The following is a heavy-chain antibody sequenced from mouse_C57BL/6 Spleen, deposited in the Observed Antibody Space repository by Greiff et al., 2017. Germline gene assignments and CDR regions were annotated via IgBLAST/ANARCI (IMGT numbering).Heavy chain of an antibody. Sequence: VQLQQSGPELVKPGASVKISCKASGYTFTDYYMNWVKQSHGKSLEWIGDINPNNGGTSYNQKFKGKATLTVDKSSSTAYMELRSLTSEDSAVYYCAREGGYDYYYFDYWGQGTTLTVSS. J-gene: IGHJ2*01. CDR3: AREGGYDYYYFDY. CDR2: INPNNGGT. CDR1: GYTFTDYY. V-gene: IGHV1-26*01. D-gene: IGHD2-4*01.